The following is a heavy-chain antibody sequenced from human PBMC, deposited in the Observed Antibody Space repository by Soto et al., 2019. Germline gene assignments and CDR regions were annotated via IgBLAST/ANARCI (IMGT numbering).Heavy chain of an antibody. CDR3: ARAQDRYSYGYGY. CDR2: ITTSSSTT. J-gene: IGHJ4*02. Sequence: EVQLVESGGGLVQPGGSLRLSCTASGFTFSTYNMNWVRQAPGTGLEWVSYITTSSSTTYYPDSVKGRFTISRDNAKNSLYLQMNSLSAEDTAVYYCARAQDRYSYGYGYWGQGTLVTVSS. CDR1: GFTFSTYN. D-gene: IGHD5-18*01. V-gene: IGHV3-48*01.